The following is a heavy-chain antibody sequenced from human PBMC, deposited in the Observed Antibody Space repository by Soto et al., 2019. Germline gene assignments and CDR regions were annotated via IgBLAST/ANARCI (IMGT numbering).Heavy chain of an antibody. CDR3: EAGYCSSGSCFDF. D-gene: IGHD2-2*03. Sequence: QVHLVQSGAEVKKPGSSVKVSCKASGSTFSSYGFSWVRQAPGQGLEFMGRIVPTFGNANYAQRFQGRLTLSADESRATVVMELSSLTNEDTAIYYCEAGYCSSGSCFDFWGQGTQVTVSS. V-gene: IGHV1-69*18. J-gene: IGHJ4*02. CDR1: GSTFSSYG. CDR2: IVPTFGNA.